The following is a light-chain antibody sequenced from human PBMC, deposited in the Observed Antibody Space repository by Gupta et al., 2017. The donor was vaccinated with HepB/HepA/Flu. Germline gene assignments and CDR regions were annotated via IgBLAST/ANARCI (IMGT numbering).Light chain of an antibody. V-gene: IGKV1-39*01. CDR1: QSISNY. CDR2: AAS. CDR3: QQRYNSPLS. Sequence: DIQMTQSPSSLSVSVGDRVTITCRASQSISNYLNWYQQNPGKAPKLLIFAASSLQSGVPSRFSGGGSGTDFTLTISSPQPEDFATYYCQQRYNSPLSFGRGTKVEIK. J-gene: IGKJ4*01.